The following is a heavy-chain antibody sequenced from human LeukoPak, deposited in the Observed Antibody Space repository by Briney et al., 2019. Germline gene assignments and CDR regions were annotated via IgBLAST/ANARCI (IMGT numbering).Heavy chain of an antibody. CDR1: GFTFSSYG. D-gene: IGHD1-26*01. V-gene: IGHV3-33*01. CDR3: ARDQYSGSYSLDY. CDR2: IWYDGSNK. Sequence: PGGSLRLSCAASGFTFSSYGMHWVRQAPGKGLEWVAVIWYDGSNKYYADSVKGRFTIYRDNSKSTLYLQMNSLRAEDTAVYYCARDQYSGSYSLDYWGQGTLVTVSS. J-gene: IGHJ4*02.